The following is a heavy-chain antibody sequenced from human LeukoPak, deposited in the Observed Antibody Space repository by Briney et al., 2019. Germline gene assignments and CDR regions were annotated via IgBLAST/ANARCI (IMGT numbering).Heavy chain of an antibody. CDR3: STEDKYCTSSTCGDS. CDR2: IIPNSGGT. J-gene: IGHJ4*02. D-gene: IGHD2-8*01. CDR1: GYTFSDYY. V-gene: IGHV1-2*02. Sequence: ASVKVSCKTSGYTFSDYYMHWVRQAPGQGLEWQGYIIPNSGGTTYAQKFQGRVTMTRDTSISAAYLDLSGLRSDDTAVYYCSTEDKYCTSSTCGDSWGQGTLVTVSS.